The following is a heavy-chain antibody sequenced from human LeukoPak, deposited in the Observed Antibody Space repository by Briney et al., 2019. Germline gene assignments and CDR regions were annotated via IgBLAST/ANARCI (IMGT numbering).Heavy chain of an antibody. V-gene: IGHV1-2*04. J-gene: IGHJ4*02. CDR2: INPNSGGT. D-gene: IGHD3-10*01. Sequence: ASVKVSCKASGYTFTGYYMHWVRQAPGQGLEWMGWINPNSGGTNYAQKFQGWVTMTRDTSISTAYMELSRLRSDDTAVYYCARGGVLWFGDKGGFDYWGQGTLVTVSS. CDR1: GYTFTGYY. CDR3: ARGGVLWFGDKGGFDY.